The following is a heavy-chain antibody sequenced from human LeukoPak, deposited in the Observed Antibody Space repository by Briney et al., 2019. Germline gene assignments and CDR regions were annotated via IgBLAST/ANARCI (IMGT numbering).Heavy chain of an antibody. D-gene: IGHD2-2*01. J-gene: IGHJ4*02. CDR1: GGTFSSYA. V-gene: IGHV1-69*04. Sequence: ASVKVSCKASGGTFSSYAISWVRQAPGQGLEWMGRIIPILGIANYAQKFQGRVTITADKSTSTAYMELSSLRSEDTVVYYCATVVPAAYFDYWGQGTLVTVSS. CDR3: ATVVPAAYFDY. CDR2: IIPILGIA.